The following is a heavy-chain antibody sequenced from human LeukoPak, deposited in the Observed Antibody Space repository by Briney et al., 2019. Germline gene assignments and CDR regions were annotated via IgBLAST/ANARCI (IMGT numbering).Heavy chain of an antibody. V-gene: IGHV1-18*01. CDR2: ISAYNGNT. Sequence: ASVKVSCKASGYTFTSYGISRVRQAPGQGLEWMGWISAYNGNTNYAQKLQGRVTMTTDTSTSTAYMELRSLRSDDTAVYYCARGPSNYYDFWSGYPDANSFDYWGQGTLVTVSS. D-gene: IGHD3-3*01. J-gene: IGHJ4*02. CDR3: ARGPSNYYDFWSGYPDANSFDY. CDR1: GYTFTSYG.